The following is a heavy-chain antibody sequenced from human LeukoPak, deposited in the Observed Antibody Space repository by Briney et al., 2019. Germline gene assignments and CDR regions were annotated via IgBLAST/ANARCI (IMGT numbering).Heavy chain of an antibody. CDR1: GYTFTSYD. J-gene: IGHJ4*02. CDR3: ARDRGIVGALDGFDY. CDR2: MNPNSGNT. Sequence: ASVKVSCKASGYTFTSYDINWVRQATGQGLEWMGWMNPNSGNTGYAQKFQGRVTMTRNTSISTAYMELSSLRAEDTAVYYCARDRGIVGALDGFDYWGQGTLVTVSS. D-gene: IGHD1-26*01. V-gene: IGHV1-8*01.